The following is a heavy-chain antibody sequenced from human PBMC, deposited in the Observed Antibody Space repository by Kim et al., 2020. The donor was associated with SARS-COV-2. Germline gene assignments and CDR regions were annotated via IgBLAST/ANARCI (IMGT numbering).Heavy chain of an antibody. D-gene: IGHD2-15*01. V-gene: IGHV1-24*01. CDR3: ATDRGYCSGGSCYLLDY. Sequence: ASVKVSCKVSGYTLSELSMHWVRQAPGKGLEWMGGFDPEDGETIYAQKFQGRVTMTEDTSTDTAYMELSSLRSEDTAVYYCATDRGYCSGGSCYLLDYWGQGTLVNVSS. J-gene: IGHJ4*02. CDR2: FDPEDGET. CDR1: GYTLSELS.